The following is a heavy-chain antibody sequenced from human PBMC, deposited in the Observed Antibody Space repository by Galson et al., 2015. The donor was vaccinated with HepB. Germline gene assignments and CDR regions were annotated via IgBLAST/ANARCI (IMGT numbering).Heavy chain of an antibody. D-gene: IGHD5-18*01. V-gene: IGHV3-64D*06. CDR1: GFTFSTYS. Sequence: SLRLSCAASGFTFSTYSMHWVRQAPGKGLEYLSGIGTGEHSRYYADSVKGRFTTSRDNSKNTVYLQLNSLRLEDTAVYYCVRGYSFFLFDYWGQGTLVTVSS. CDR2: IGTGEHSR. J-gene: IGHJ4*02. CDR3: VRGYSFFLFDY.